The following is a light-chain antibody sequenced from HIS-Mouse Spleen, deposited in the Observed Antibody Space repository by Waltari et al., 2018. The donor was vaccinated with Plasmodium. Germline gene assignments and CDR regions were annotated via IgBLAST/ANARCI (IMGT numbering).Light chain of an antibody. V-gene: IGLV3-1*01. Sequence: SYELTQPPSVSVSPGQTASITCSGAKLGDKYACCDQQKPGQSPVLVIYQDSKRPSGIPERFSGSNSGNTATLTISGTQAMDEADYYCQAWDSSTVVFGGGTKLTVL. CDR1: KLGDKY. CDR3: QAWDSSTVV. CDR2: QDS. J-gene: IGLJ2*01.